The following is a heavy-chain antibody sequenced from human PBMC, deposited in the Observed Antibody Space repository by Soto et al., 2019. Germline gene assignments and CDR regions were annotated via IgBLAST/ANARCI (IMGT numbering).Heavy chain of an antibody. V-gene: IGHV1-69*06. D-gene: IGHD1-7*01. Sequence: QVQLVQSGAEVKKPGSSVKVSCKASGGTFSSYAISWVRQAPGQGLEWMGGIIPIFGTANYAQKFQGRVTITADKSTSTAYMELSSLRSEDTAVYYCATQLTGTTEYYYYGMDVWGQGTTVTVSS. CDR1: GGTFSSYA. CDR3: ATQLTGTTEYYYYGMDV. CDR2: IIPIFGTA. J-gene: IGHJ6*02.